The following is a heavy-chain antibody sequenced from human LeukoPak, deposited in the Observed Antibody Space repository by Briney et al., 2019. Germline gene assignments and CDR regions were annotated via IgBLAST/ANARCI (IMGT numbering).Heavy chain of an antibody. Sequence: SETLSLTCAVYGGSFSGYYWSWIRQPPGKGLKWIGEINHSGSTNYNPSLKSRVTISVDTSKNQFSLKLSSVTAADTAVYYCARARKKGRITMIVVVRDAFDIWGQGTMVTVSS. D-gene: IGHD3-22*01. J-gene: IGHJ3*02. CDR1: GGSFSGYY. CDR3: ARARKKGRITMIVVVRDAFDI. CDR2: INHSGST. V-gene: IGHV4-34*01.